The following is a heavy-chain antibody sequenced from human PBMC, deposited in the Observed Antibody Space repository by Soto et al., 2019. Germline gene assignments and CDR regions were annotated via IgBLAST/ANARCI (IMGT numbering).Heavy chain of an antibody. V-gene: IGHV1-69*06. CDR3: ASERSAQYFDF. D-gene: IGHD1-26*01. J-gene: IGHJ4*02. Sequence: QVQLVQSGTVVQRRGSSVKVSCQASGGTFSSRGMAWVRQAPGQGLEWMGGIIPTFGTPTYAPKFQGRVTITADKSTNTAYMELSSLRSEDTGVYYCASERSAQYFDFWGQGTLITVSS. CDR2: IIPTFGTP. CDR1: GGTFSSRG.